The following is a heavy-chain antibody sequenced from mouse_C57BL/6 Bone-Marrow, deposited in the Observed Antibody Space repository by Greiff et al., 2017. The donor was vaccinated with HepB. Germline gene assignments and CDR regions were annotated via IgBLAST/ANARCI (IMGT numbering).Heavy chain of an antibody. CDR1: GYSITSGYY. D-gene: IGHD1-1*01. J-gene: IGHJ3*01. Sequence: EVKLQESGPGLVKPSQSLSLTCSVTGYSITSGYYWNWIRQFPGNKLEWMGYISYDGSNNYNPSLKNRISITRDTSKNQFFLKLNSVTTEDTATYYCAREITTGAYWGQGTLVTVSA. CDR3: AREITTGAY. V-gene: IGHV3-6*01. CDR2: ISYDGSN.